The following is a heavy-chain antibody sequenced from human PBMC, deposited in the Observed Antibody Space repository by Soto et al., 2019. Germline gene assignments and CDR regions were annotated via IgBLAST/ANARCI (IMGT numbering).Heavy chain of an antibody. J-gene: IGHJ4*02. CDR2: FRTSGDGGTT. D-gene: IGHD3-10*01. Sequence: PGGSLRLSCVASGFTFSSYSMSWVRQAPGKGLEWVSGFRTSGDGGTTYYADSVKGRFTISRDNSKNMLFLQMNSLRAEDTAIYYCAKKVSSGPGSQYFDYWGQGTLVTVSS. CDR1: GFTFSSYS. CDR3: AKKVSSGPGSQYFDY. V-gene: IGHV3-23*01.